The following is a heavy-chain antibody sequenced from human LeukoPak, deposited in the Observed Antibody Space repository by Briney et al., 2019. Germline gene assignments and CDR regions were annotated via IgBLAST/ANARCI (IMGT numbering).Heavy chain of an antibody. D-gene: IGHD6-13*01. J-gene: IGHJ6*03. CDR1: GFTFSSYA. Sequence: GGSLRLSCAASGFTFSSYAMSWVRQAPGKGLEWVSAISGSGGSTYYADSVKGRFTISRDNSKNTLYLQMNSLRAEDTAVYYCAKVSPSGAAAGDYYYMDVWGKGTTVTISS. CDR3: AKVSPSGAAAGDYYYMDV. V-gene: IGHV3-23*01. CDR2: ISGSGGST.